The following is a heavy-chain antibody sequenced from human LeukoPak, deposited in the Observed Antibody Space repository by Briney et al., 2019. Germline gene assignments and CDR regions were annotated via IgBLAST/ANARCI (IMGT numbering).Heavy chain of an antibody. CDR2: IYSGGST. Sequence: PGGSLRLSCAAPGFTVSSNYMSWVRQAPGKGLEWVSVIYSGGSTYYADSVKGRFTISRDNSKNTLYLQMNSLRAEDTAVYYCARDKVVAATETYYGMDVWGQGTTVTVSS. J-gene: IGHJ6*02. CDR1: GFTVSSNY. V-gene: IGHV3-66*01. D-gene: IGHD2-15*01. CDR3: ARDKVVAATETYYGMDV.